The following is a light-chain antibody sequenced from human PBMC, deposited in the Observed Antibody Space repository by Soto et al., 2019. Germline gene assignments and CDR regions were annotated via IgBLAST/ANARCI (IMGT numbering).Light chain of an antibody. J-gene: IGLJ1*01. V-gene: IGLV2-14*01. CDR1: SSDVGGYDY. Sequence: QSALTQPASVSGSPGQSITISCTGTSSDVGGYDYVSWYQLHPGKAPKLMVFEVSNRPAGVSYRFSGSKSGNTASLTISGLQAEDEAYYFCSSYLICTAHFFGTVTKLTLL. CDR2: EVS. CDR3: SSYLICTAHF.